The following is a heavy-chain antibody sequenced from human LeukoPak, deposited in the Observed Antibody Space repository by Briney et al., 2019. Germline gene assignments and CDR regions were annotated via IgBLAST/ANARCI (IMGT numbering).Heavy chain of an antibody. Sequence: ASVKVSCKASGHIFAGYYMHWVRQAPGQGLEWMGWINPNSGGTDYAQKFQGRVIMTTDTSISTVYMEVSRLRSDDTAVYYCARVGTRLGIFGYWGQGSQVTVSS. V-gene: IGHV1-2*02. CDR3: ARVGTRLGIFGY. CDR2: INPNSGGT. J-gene: IGHJ4*02. CDR1: GHIFAGYY. D-gene: IGHD7-27*01.